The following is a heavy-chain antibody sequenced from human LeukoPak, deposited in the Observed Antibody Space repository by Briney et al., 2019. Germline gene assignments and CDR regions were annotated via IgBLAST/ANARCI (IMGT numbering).Heavy chain of an antibody. V-gene: IGHV3-21*06. D-gene: IGHD6-6*01. Sequence: GGSLRLSCVASGLTPSRYSMNWVRQAPGKGLEWVSSISSSSGHIYYADSVKGRLTISRDNAENSVYLQMNSLRAEDTAVYYCAGGSSTSSYYFDYWGQGTLVTVSS. J-gene: IGHJ4*02. CDR2: ISSSSGHI. CDR3: AGGSSTSSYYFDY. CDR1: GLTPSRYS.